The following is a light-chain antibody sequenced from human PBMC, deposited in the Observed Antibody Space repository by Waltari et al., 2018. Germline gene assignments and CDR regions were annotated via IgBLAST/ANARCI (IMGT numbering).Light chain of an antibody. Sequence: DTQMTQSPASLSASVGDTVTITCQASQDISTFLVWYQQKPGKAPERLISDASILEPGVPSRFRGSGSGSHFTLTISGLQPEDIATYYGQQFNNAWAFGPGSKV. V-gene: IGKV1-33*01. J-gene: IGKJ1*01. CDR2: DAS. CDR3: QQFNNAWA. CDR1: QDISTF.